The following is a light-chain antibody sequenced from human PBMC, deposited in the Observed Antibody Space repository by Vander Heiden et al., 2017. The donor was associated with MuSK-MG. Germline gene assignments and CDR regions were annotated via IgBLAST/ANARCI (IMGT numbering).Light chain of an antibody. V-gene: IGKV1-12*01. J-gene: IGKJ3*01. Sequence: DSQRTQSPASVSASVGDRVTITCRASQGISSWLAWYQQKPGKAPKLLIYAASSLQSGVPSRYSDNGSGTDFTLSISRLQPADFATSSCQLANREPLTFGPGTKVDIK. CDR2: AAS. CDR3: QLANREPLT. CDR1: QGISSW.